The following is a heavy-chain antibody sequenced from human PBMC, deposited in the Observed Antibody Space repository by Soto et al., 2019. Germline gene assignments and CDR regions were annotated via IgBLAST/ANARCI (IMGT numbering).Heavy chain of an antibody. CDR1: GYSFTSDW. D-gene: IGHD6-19*01. V-gene: IGHV5-10-1*01. Sequence: PGESLKISCKGSGYSFTSDWFSWVRQMPGKGLEWMGRIDPSDSYTNYSPSFQGHVTISADKSISTAYLQWSSLKASDTAMYYCARHAGGRYNWFDPWGQGTLVTVSS. CDR2: IDPSDSYT. CDR3: ARHAGGRYNWFDP. J-gene: IGHJ5*02.